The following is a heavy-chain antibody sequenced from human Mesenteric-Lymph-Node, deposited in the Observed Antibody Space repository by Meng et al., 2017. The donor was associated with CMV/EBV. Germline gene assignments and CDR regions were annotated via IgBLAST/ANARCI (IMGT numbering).Heavy chain of an antibody. J-gene: IGHJ6*02. CDR1: GGSISSSSYY. V-gene: IGHV4-39*07. CDR2: IYYSGST. Sequence: GSLRLSCTVSGGSISSSSYYWGWIRQAPGKGLEWIGSIYYSGSTNYNPSLKSRVTISVDTSKNQFSLKLSSVTAADTAVYYCASGQLLTFYYAMDVWGQGTTVTVSS. D-gene: IGHD1-26*01. CDR3: ASGQLLTFYYAMDV.